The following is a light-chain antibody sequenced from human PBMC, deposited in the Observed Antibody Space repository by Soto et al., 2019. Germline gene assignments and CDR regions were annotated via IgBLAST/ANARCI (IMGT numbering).Light chain of an antibody. J-gene: IGKJ5*01. CDR1: QGLSSD. CDR2: AAS. V-gene: IGKV1-9*01. Sequence: DIQLTQSPSFLSASVGDRVTITCRASQGLSSDLAWYQQKPGKAPKLLIYAASTLQSGVPSRFSGSGSGTEFTLTISSLQPEDFAIYYCRQLNSYPITFGQGTRLEIK. CDR3: RQLNSYPIT.